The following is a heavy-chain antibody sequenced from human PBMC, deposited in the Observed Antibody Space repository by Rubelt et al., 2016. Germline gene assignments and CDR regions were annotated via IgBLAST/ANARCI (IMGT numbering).Heavy chain of an antibody. Sequence: QVQLQQWGAGLLKPSETLSLTCAVYGGSFSIYYWSWIRQPPGKGLEWIGEINHSGSTNYNPSLKSRVTFSADTSQNQFSLRLISVTAADTSVYYCASSRFSDLFRVFVIWGQGTMVAVSS. CDR2: INHSGST. V-gene: IGHV4-34*01. CDR3: ASSRFSDLFRVFVI. CDR1: GGSFSIYY. D-gene: IGHD2-21*01. J-gene: IGHJ3*02.